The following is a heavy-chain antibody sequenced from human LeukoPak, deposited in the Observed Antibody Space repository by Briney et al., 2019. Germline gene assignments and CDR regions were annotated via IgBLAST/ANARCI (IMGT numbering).Heavy chain of an antibody. Sequence: SETLSLTCTVSGGSISSSSYYWGWIRQPPGKGPEWIGSIYYSGSTYYNPSLKSRVTISVDTSKNQFSLKLSSVTAADTAVYHCARNAHSSSWYVDYWGQGTLVTVSS. V-gene: IGHV4-39*01. D-gene: IGHD6-13*01. J-gene: IGHJ4*02. CDR2: IYYSGST. CDR3: ARNAHSSSWYVDY. CDR1: GGSISSSSYY.